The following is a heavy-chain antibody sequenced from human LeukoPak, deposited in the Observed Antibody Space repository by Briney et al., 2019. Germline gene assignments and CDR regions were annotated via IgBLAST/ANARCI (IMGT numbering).Heavy chain of an antibody. CDR3: ATIDTAMVIGYYYYGMDV. V-gene: IGHV1-69*01. Sequence: EASVKVSCKASGGTFSSYAISWVRQAPGQGLEWMGGIIPIFGTANYAQKFQGRVTITADESTSTAYMELSSLRSEDTAVYYCATIDTAMVIGYYYYGMDVWGQGTTVTVSS. CDR2: IIPIFGTA. J-gene: IGHJ6*02. D-gene: IGHD5-18*01. CDR1: GGTFSSYA.